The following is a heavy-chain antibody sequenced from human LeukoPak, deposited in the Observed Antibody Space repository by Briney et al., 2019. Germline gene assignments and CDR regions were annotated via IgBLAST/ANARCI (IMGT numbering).Heavy chain of an antibody. J-gene: IGHJ4*02. V-gene: IGHV3-23*01. CDR1: GFTFSSYA. Sequence: GGSLRLSCAASGFTFSSYAMGWVRQAPGKGLEWVSAISGSGGSTYYADSVKGRFTISRDNSKNTLYLQMNSLRAEDAAVYYCARHYSSGSYYNYPPDYWGQGTLVTVSS. CDR3: ARHYSSGSYYNYPPDY. CDR2: ISGSGGST. D-gene: IGHD3-10*01.